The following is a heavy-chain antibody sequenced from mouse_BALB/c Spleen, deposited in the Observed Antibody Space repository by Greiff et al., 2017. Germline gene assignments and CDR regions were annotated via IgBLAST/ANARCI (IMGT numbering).Heavy chain of an antibody. V-gene: IGHV2-9*02. D-gene: IGHD1-1*01. CDR1: GFSLTSYG. J-gene: IGHJ2*01. CDR3: ARGLDYGSRRCYFDY. CDR2: IWAGGST. Sequence: QVQLKESGPGLVAPSQSLSITCTVSGFSLTSYGVHWVRQPPGKGLEWLGVIWAGGSTNYNSALMSRLSISKDNSKSQVFLKMNSLQTDDTAMYYCARGLDYGSRRCYFDYWGQGTTLTVSS.